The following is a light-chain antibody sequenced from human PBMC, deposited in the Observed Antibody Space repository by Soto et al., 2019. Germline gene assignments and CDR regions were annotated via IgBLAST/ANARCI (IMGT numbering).Light chain of an antibody. J-gene: IGKJ1*01. CDR3: QQRSNWPRT. V-gene: IGKV3D-20*02. Sequence: EIVLTQSPITLSVSXSERATPTXXXSQSVSSSYLAWYQQKPGQAPRLLIYGASNRATGIPARFSGSGSGTDFTLTISSLEPEDFAVYYCQQRSNWPRTFGQGTKVDIK. CDR2: GAS. CDR1: QSVSSSY.